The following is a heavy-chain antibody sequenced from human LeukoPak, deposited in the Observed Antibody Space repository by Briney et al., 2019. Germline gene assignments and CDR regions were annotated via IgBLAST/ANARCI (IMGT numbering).Heavy chain of an antibody. J-gene: IGHJ2*01. CDR2: INSDGSST. V-gene: IGHV3-74*01. D-gene: IGHD1-20*01. CDR3: ARDRYNWNGIGYFDV. CDR1: GFIFSSYW. Sequence: GGSLRLSCAASGFIFSSYWMHWVRQAPGKGLVWVSRINSDGSSTSYEDSVKGRFTISRDNAKNTLYLQMNSLRAEDTAVYYCARDRYNWNGIGYFDVWGRGTLVTVSS.